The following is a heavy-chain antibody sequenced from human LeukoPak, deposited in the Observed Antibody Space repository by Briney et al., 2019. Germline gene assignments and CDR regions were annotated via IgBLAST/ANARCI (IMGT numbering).Heavy chain of an antibody. D-gene: IGHD4-17*01. V-gene: IGHV3-21*01. J-gene: IGHJ4*02. CDR1: GFTFSSYG. Sequence: GSLRLSCAASGFTFSSYGMHWVRQAPGKGLEWVSSISSSSSYIYYADSVKGRFTISRDNAKNSLYLQMNSLRAEDTAVYYCATGPPRDDYGDYPPRDYWGQGTLVTVSS. CDR3: ATGPPRDDYGDYPPRDY. CDR2: ISSSSSYI.